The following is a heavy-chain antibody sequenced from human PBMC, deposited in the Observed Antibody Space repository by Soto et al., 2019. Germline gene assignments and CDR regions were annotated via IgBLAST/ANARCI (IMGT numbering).Heavy chain of an antibody. CDR1: GYSFTSYW. D-gene: IGHD3-22*01. CDR2: IDPSDSYT. J-gene: IGHJ4*02. Sequence: EVQLVQSGAEVKKPGESLRISCKGSGYSFTSYWISWVRQMPGKGLEWMGRIDPSDSYTNYSPSFQGHVTISADKSISTAYLQWSSLKASDTAMYYCARTDSSGYYLFGLDYWGQGTLVTVSS. CDR3: ARTDSSGYYLFGLDY. V-gene: IGHV5-10-1*03.